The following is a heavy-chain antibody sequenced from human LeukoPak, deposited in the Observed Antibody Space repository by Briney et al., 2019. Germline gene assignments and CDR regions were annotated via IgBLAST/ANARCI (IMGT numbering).Heavy chain of an antibody. J-gene: IGHJ1*01. Sequence: GGSLRLSCAASGFTFSTYCMHWVRQAPGKGPMWVSRICPDGTVTNYADSVKARFIISRDNARNTVYLQMNSLRVEDTAVYYCVKAGYYHSSDYYYYFHHWGQGTLVSVSS. V-gene: IGHV3-74*01. CDR2: ICPDGTVT. CDR1: GFTFSTYC. CDR3: VKAGYYHSSDYYYYFHH. D-gene: IGHD3-22*01.